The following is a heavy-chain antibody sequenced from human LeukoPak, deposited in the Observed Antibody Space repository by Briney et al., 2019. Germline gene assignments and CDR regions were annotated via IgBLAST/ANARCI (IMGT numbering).Heavy chain of an antibody. CDR2: ISSTSNYI. CDR3: ARDSGYDLYYFDY. D-gene: IGHD5-12*01. V-gene: IGHV3-21*01. Sequence: GGSLRLSCAASGFTFSNYIINWVRQAPGKGLEWVSSISSTSNYIYYANPVKGRFTISRDNAKNSLYLQMNSLRAEDTAVYYCARDSGYDLYYFDYWGQGTLVTVSS. CDR1: GFTFSNYI. J-gene: IGHJ4*02.